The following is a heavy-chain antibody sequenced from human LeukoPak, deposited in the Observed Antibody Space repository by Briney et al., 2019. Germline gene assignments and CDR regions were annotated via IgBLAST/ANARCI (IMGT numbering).Heavy chain of an antibody. J-gene: IGHJ3*02. CDR1: GGSFSGYY. Sequence: PSETLSLTCAVYGGSFSGYYWSWIRQPPGKGLEWIGEINHSGSTNYNPSLKSRVTISVDTSKNQFSLKLSSVTAADTAVYYCARVHYGGNSDAFDIWGQGTMVTVSS. D-gene: IGHD4-23*01. CDR2: INHSGST. CDR3: ARVHYGGNSDAFDI. V-gene: IGHV4-34*01.